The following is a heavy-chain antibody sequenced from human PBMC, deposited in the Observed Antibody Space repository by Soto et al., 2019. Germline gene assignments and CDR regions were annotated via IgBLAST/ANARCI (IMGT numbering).Heavy chain of an antibody. D-gene: IGHD2-15*01. CDR1: GGSISSYY. J-gene: IGHJ6*02. V-gene: IGHV4-59*08. Sequence: QVQLQESGPGLVRPSETLSLICTVSGGSISSYYWSWIRQPPGKGLEWIGYIYYSGTTRYNPSLTSRVPXSXDXXKNQVSLKLSSLTAADTAVYHCARHVPYCSDSSHCAYGLDVWGQGTTVTVSS. CDR2: IYYSGTT. CDR3: ARHVPYCSDSSHCAYGLDV.